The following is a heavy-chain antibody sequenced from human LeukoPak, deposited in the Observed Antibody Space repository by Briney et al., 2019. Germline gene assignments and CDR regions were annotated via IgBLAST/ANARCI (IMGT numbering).Heavy chain of an antibody. J-gene: IGHJ4*02. CDR2: INAGNGKI. CDR1: GYTFSDYA. V-gene: IGHV1-3*01. CDR3: ARARWTSTVTTYYLDF. Sequence: ASVKVSCKTSGYTFSDYAVQWVRQAPGQRLEWMGWINAGNGKIRNSQKFQDRVTISRDTSATTAYLDLSSLKSEDTAVYYCARARWTSTVTTYYLDFWGQGTLVTVSS. D-gene: IGHD4-17*01.